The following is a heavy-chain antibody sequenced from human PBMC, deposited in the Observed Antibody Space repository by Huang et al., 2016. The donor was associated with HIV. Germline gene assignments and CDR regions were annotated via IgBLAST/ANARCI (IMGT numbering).Heavy chain of an antibody. CDR3: AGDYYDSTSPTSRGFCDY. CDR1: GFMFTSYY. CDR2: INPIGGTT. D-gene: IGHD3-22*01. J-gene: IGHJ4*02. V-gene: IGHV1-46*01. Sequence: QVQLLQSGAEVKKPGASVKISCKASGFMFTSYYVYWVRQAPGQDLEWLERINPIGGTTTYGQKLQGRITMTRDTSTSTAYMELRSLRSDDTSLYYCAGDYYDSTSPTSRGFCDYWGQGTLVTVSS.